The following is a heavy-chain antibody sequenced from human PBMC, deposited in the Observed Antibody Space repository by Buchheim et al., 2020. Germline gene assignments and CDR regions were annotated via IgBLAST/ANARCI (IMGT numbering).Heavy chain of an antibody. V-gene: IGHV3-7*01. CDR1: GFTFSSYW. D-gene: IGHD6-19*01. CDR3: AREVAVAGPYGMDV. Sequence: EVQLVESGGGLVQPGGSLRLSCAASGFTFSSYWTSWVRQAPGKGLEWVANIKQDGSEKYYVDSVKGRFTISRDNAKNSLYLQMNSLRAEDTAVYYCAREVAVAGPYGMDVWGQGTT. J-gene: IGHJ6*02. CDR2: IKQDGSEK.